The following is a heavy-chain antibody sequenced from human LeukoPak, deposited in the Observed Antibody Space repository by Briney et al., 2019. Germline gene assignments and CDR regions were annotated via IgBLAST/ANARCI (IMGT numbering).Heavy chain of an antibody. V-gene: IGHV1-46*01. CDR1: GYTFTSYY. CDR2: INPSGGST. CDR3: AREDSSGYYFLY. J-gene: IGHJ4*02. Sequence: ASVNVSCKASGYTFTSYYMHWVRQAPGQGLEWMGIINPSGGSTSYAQKFQGRVTMTRDTSTSTVYMELSSLRSEDTAVYYCAREDSSGYYFLYWGQGTLVTVSS. D-gene: IGHD3-22*01.